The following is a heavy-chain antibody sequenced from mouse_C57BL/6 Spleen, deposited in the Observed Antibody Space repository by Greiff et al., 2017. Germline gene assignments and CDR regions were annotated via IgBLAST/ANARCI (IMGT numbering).Heavy chain of an antibody. CDR1: GYAFSSYW. J-gene: IGHJ2*01. Sequence: QVQLKESGAELVKPGASVKISCKASGYAFSSYWVNWVKQRPGKGLEWFGQIYPGDGDTNYNGKFKGKATLTADKSSSTAYMQLSSLTSEDSAVYFCARGDGYCDYWGQGTTLTVSS. CDR2: IYPGDGDT. CDR3: ARGDGYCDY. D-gene: IGHD3-3*01. V-gene: IGHV1-80*01.